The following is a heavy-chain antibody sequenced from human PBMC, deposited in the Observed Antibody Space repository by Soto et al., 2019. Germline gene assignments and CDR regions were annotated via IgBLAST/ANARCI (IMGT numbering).Heavy chain of an antibody. CDR1: GGPIRRRGYY. J-gene: IGHJ5*01. CDR3: ASSGGPEGAWFAS. CDR2: FYYSGIT. V-gene: IGHV4-31*03. D-gene: IGHD2-15*01. Sequence: QVQLQESGPGLVKPSQTLSLTCTVSGGPIRRRGYYWSWIRHRPGEGLEWIGFFYYSGITDYNPSLSSSVTTSADTSRNQVFLNMYSVTAADTAVYYCASSGGPEGAWFASWGKGTLVTVSS.